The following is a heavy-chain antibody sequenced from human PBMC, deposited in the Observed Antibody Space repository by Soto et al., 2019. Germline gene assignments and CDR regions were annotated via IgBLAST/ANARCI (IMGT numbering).Heavy chain of an antibody. CDR1: GFTFNNYV. D-gene: IGHD5-18*01. CDR3: VKCEFSFGPNSLYYFDY. V-gene: IGHV3-23*01. Sequence: VQLLDSGGGLVQPGGSLRLSCAASGFTFNNYVMSWVRQAPGKGLEWVSALSSSGVSTYYAESVKVRFAISRDNSKNTLYLQMNSLRAEDTAVYYCVKCEFSFGPNSLYYFDYWGQGTLVAVSS. J-gene: IGHJ4*02. CDR2: LSSSGVST.